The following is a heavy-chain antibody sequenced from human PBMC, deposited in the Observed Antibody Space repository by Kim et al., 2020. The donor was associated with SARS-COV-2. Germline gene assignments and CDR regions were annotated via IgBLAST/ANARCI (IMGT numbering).Heavy chain of an antibody. D-gene: IGHD6-13*01. CDR2: ISYDGSNK. CDR3: AKARAPIAAADYYFDY. Sequence: GGSLRLSCAASGFTFSSYGMHWVRQAPGKGLEWVAVISYDGSNKYYADSVKGRFTISRDNSKNTLYLQMNSLRAEDTAVYYCAKARAPIAAADYYFDYWGQGTLVTVSS. V-gene: IGHV3-30*18. CDR1: GFTFSSYG. J-gene: IGHJ4*02.